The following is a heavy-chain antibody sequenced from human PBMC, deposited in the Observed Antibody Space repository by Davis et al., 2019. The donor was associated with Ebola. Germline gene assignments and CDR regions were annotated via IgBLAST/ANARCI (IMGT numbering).Heavy chain of an antibody. Sequence: MPSETLSLTCTVSGGSVSSGSYYWGWIRQPPGKGLEWIGSIYYSGSTYYNPSLKSRVTISVDTSKNQFSLKLSSVTAADTAVYYCARQVGATDYWGQGTLVTVSS. D-gene: IGHD1-26*01. CDR3: ARQVGATDY. V-gene: IGHV4-39*01. J-gene: IGHJ4*02. CDR1: GGSVSSGSYY. CDR2: IYYSGST.